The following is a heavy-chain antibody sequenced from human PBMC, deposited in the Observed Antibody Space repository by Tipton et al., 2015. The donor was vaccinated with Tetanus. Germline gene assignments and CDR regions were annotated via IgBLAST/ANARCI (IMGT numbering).Heavy chain of an antibody. CDR2: TGSGSST. D-gene: IGHD2-15*01. Sequence: QLVQSGGGLIQPGGSLRLSCAASGFTVSSNYMSWVRQAPGKGLEWVSGITGSGSSTYYADSVKGRLIISRDNSKNTLYLQMSNLRAEDTAVYYCAKDHGPEITSVAATRYFYYGMDVWGQGTTVTVSS. CDR3: AKDHGPEITSVAATRYFYYGMDV. CDR1: GFTVSSNY. J-gene: IGHJ6*02. V-gene: IGHV3-53*01.